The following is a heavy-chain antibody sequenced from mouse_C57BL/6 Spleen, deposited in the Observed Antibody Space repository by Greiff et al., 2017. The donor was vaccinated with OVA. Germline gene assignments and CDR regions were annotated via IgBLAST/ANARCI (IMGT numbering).Heavy chain of an antibody. CDR3: TKSYYIDY. J-gene: IGHJ2*01. CDR2: IDPENGDT. CDR1: GFNIKDDY. Sequence: VHVKQSGAELVRPGASVKLSCTASGFNIKDDYLPWVKQRPEQGLEWIGWIDPENGDTEYASKFQGKATITADTSSNTAYLQLSSLTSEDTAVYYCTKSYYIDYWGQGTTLTVSS. V-gene: IGHV14-4*01.